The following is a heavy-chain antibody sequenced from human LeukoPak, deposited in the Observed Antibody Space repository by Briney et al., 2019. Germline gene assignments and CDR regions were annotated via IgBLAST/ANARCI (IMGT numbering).Heavy chain of an antibody. D-gene: IGHD3-10*01. Sequence: SETLSLTCTVSGGSISSSSYYWGWIRQPPGKGLEWIGSIYYSGSTYYNPSLKSRVTISVDTSKNQFSLKLSSVTAADTAVYYCARDVRNVPKYGSGSYSLYFDYWGQGTLVTVSS. CDR2: IYYSGST. V-gene: IGHV4-39*07. J-gene: IGHJ4*02. CDR1: GGSISSSSYY. CDR3: ARDVRNVPKYGSGSYSLYFDY.